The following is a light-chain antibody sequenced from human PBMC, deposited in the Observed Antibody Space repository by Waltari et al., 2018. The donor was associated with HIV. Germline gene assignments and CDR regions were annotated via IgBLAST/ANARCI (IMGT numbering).Light chain of an antibody. J-gene: IGKJ5*01. V-gene: IGKV1-5*03. CDR1: QGISTW. CDR3: QQYHSYSLT. CDR2: KTS. Sequence: DIQMTQSPSTLSASVGDRVTITCRSSQGISTWLAWYQQQPGRAPKLLIYKTSSLHSGVPSRFSGSGSGTEFSLTISSLQPDDFTTYYCQQYHSYSLTFGQGTRLEMK.